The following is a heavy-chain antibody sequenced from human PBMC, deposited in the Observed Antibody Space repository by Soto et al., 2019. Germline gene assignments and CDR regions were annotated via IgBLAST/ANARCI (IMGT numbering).Heavy chain of an antibody. CDR1: GFTFSSCA. Sequence: GGSLRLSCAASGFTFSSCAMGWVRQAPGKGLEWVSGISGNGGSTYYADSVKGRFTISRDTSKNMLYLQMDSLGAEDTAIYYCAKSATQGDSSGPGDYWGQGTLVTVSS. CDR2: ISGNGGST. CDR3: AKSATQGDSSGPGDY. D-gene: IGHD3-22*01. V-gene: IGHV3-23*01. J-gene: IGHJ4*02.